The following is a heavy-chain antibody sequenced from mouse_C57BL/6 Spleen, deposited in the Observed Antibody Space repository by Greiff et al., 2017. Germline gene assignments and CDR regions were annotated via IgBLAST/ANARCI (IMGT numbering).Heavy chain of an antibody. CDR3: TRDNYGSTSDGPVDY. V-gene: IGHV5-9-1*02. D-gene: IGHD1-1*01. CDR2: ISSGGDYI. J-gene: IGHJ2*01. Sequence: EVMLVESGEGLVKPGGSLKLSCAASGFTFSSYAMSWVRQTPEKRLEWVAYISSGGDYIYYADTVKGRFTISRDNARNTLYLQMSSLKSEDTAMYYCTRDNYGSTSDGPVDYWGQGTTLTVSS. CDR1: GFTFSSYA.